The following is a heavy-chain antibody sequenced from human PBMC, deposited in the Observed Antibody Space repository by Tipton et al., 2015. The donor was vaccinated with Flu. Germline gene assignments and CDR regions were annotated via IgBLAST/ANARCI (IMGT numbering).Heavy chain of an antibody. V-gene: IGHV4-31*03. Sequence: TLSLTCTVSDGSISSAGYHWTWIRQHPGRGLEWIGNIYYSGKTYYGPSLKSRLAILLDTTKAQFSLKMTSVTAADTAIYYCARGRVVEGPITMGQDPYNYHGMDVWGQGTTVTVSS. CDR1: DGSISSAGYH. D-gene: IGHD3-10*01. CDR2: IYYSGKT. J-gene: IGHJ6*02. CDR3: ARGRVVEGPITMGQDPYNYHGMDV.